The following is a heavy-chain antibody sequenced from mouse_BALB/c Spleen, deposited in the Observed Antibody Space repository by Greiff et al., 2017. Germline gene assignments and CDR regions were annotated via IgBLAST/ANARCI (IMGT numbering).Heavy chain of an antibody. D-gene: IGHD3-1*01. CDR2: ISTYYGDA. CDR1: GYTFTDYA. Sequence: QVQLQQSGAELVRPGVSVKISCKGSGYTFTDYAMHWVKQSHAKSLEWIGVISTYYGDASYNQKFKGKATMTVDKSSSTAYMELARLTSEDSAIYYCARGSSGTRMDYWGQGTSVTVSS. CDR3: ARGSSGTRMDY. V-gene: IGHV1S137*01. J-gene: IGHJ4*01.